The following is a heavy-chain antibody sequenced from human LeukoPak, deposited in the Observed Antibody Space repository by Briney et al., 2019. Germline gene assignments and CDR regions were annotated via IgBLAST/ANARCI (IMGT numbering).Heavy chain of an antibody. J-gene: IGHJ4*02. D-gene: IGHD1-1*01. CDR1: GFTFSRHG. V-gene: IGHV3-30*18. Sequence: GGSLRLSCAPSGFTFSRHGMHWVRQAPGKGLEWVAVISYDGSNKYYADSVKGRFTISRDNSKNTLYLQMNSLRAEDTAVYYCAKSTTGAFDYWGQGTLVTVSS. CDR3: AKSTTGAFDY. CDR2: ISYDGSNK.